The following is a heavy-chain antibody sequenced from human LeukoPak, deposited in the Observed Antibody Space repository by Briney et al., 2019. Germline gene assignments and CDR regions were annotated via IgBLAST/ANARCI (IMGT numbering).Heavy chain of an antibody. CDR3: ARDFTPEYYYYGMDV. J-gene: IGHJ6*02. V-gene: IGHV3-30-3*01. CDR2: ISYDGSNE. CDR1: GFTFSSYA. Sequence: GRSLRLSCAASGFTFSSYAMHWVRQAPGKGLEWVAVISYDGSNEYYADSVKGRFTISRDNSKNTLYLQMNSLRAEDTAVYYCARDFTPEYYYYGMDVWGQGTTVTVSS.